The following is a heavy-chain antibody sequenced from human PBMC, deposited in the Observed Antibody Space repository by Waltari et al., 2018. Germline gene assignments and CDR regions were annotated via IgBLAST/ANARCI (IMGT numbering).Heavy chain of an antibody. CDR1: GFTFTSYG. V-gene: IGHV3-30*02. Sequence: QVQLVESGGGVVQPGRSLRLSCAASGFTFTSYGMHGVRQAPGKGLEWVAFIWFDGSNKYYADSVKGRFTISRDNSKNTLYLQMNSLRVEDTAMYYCAKGDSSDPFQHWGQGTLVTVSS. CDR3: AKGDSSDPFQH. J-gene: IGHJ1*01. CDR2: IWFDGSNK. D-gene: IGHD3-22*01.